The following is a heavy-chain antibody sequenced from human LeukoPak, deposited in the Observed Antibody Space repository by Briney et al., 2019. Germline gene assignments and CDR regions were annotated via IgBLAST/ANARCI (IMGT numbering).Heavy chain of an antibody. CDR1: GGSISSYY. CDR2: IYYSGST. CDR3: ARVRGYDILTSYFGY. D-gene: IGHD3-9*01. J-gene: IGHJ4*02. Sequence: SETLSLTCTASGGSISSYYWSWIRQPPGKGLEWIWYIYYSGSTNYNPSLKSRVTISVDTSKNQFSLKLSSVTAADTAVYYCARVRGYDILTSYFGYWGQGTLVTVSS. V-gene: IGHV4-59*01.